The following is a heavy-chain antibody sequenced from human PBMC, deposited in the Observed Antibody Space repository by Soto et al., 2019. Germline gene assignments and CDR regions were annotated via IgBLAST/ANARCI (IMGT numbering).Heavy chain of an antibody. J-gene: IGHJ6*02. D-gene: IGHD3-9*01. CDR1: GFTFSHYW. CDR3: VRGTNDWPGMDV. Sequence: DVQLVESGGGSVQPGGSLRLSCAVSGFTFSHYWMHWVRQAPGKGLACVSRLNQDGSATNYADSVKGRFTVSRDNAKNTLYLQMNNLRGEDTGLYFCVRGTNDWPGMDVWGQGTTVTVS. V-gene: IGHV3-74*01. CDR2: LNQDGSAT.